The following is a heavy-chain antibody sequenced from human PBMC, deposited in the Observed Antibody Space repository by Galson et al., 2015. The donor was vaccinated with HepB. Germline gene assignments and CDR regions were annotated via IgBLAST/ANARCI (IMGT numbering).Heavy chain of an antibody. CDR3: ARMNPFGETPYYFDY. V-gene: IGHV1-3*01. D-gene: IGHD3-10*01. CDR2: INAGNGNT. J-gene: IGHJ4*02. Sequence: SVKVSCKASGYTFTSYAMHWVRQAPGQRLEWMGWINAGNGNTKYSQKFQGRVTITRDTSASTAYMELSSLRSEDTAVYYCARMNPFGETPYYFDYWGQGTLVTVSS. CDR1: GYTFTSYA.